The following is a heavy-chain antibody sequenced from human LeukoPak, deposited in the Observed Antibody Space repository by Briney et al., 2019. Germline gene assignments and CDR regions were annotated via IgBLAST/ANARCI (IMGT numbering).Heavy chain of an antibody. J-gene: IGHJ4*02. Sequence: ASVKVSCKASGYTFTSYYMHWVRQAPGQGLEWMGIINPSGGSTSYAQKFQGRVTMTRDTSISTAYMELSGLRSDDTAVYYCARDRFISRNGYSGYDSCWGQGTLVTVSS. CDR3: ARDRFISRNGYSGYDSC. CDR1: GYTFTSYY. D-gene: IGHD5-12*01. CDR2: INPSGGST. V-gene: IGHV1-46*01.